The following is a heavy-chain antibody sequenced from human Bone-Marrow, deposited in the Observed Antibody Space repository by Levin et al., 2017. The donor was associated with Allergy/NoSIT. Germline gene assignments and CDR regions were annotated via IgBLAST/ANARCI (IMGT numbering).Heavy chain of an antibody. D-gene: IGHD6-25*01. V-gene: IGHV4-39*02. J-gene: IGHJ3*01. Sequence: PSETLSLTCSVSGGSITSVTDYWAWIRQSPNKGLEWIAAIYYSGSTHYNPSFKSRATISVDRSKSHFSLRLSSVTAADTAVYYCARNFTAGHSDTTTSWSAFDLWGHGTMVTVSS. CDR2: IYYSGST. CDR1: GGSITSVTDY. CDR3: ARNFTAGHSDTTTSWSAFDL.